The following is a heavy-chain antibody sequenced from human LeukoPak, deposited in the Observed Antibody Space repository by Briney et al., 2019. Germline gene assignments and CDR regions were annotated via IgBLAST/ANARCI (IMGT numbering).Heavy chain of an antibody. CDR3: ARVPGIAAAGTSYYYYYYMDV. Sequence: SSETLSLTCTVSGGSIRGGIYYWSWIRQPAGKGLEWIGRIYTSGSTNYNPSLKSRVTISVDTSKNQFSLNPTSVTAADTAVYYCARVPGIAAAGTSYYYYYYMDVWGKGTTVTVSS. CDR1: GGSIRGGIYY. V-gene: IGHV4-61*02. CDR2: IYTSGST. D-gene: IGHD6-13*01. J-gene: IGHJ6*03.